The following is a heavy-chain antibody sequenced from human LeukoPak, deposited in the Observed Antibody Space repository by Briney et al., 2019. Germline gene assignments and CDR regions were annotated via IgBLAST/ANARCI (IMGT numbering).Heavy chain of an antibody. D-gene: IGHD6-13*01. Sequence: GGSLRLSCAASGFTVSSNYMSWVRQAPGKGLEWVSVIYSGGSTNYADSVKGRFTISRDNSKNTLFLQMNSLRAEDTAVYYCARGGYSSSWYHFDYWGQGTLVTVSS. CDR2: IYSGGST. CDR1: GFTVSSNY. CDR3: ARGGYSSSWYHFDY. V-gene: IGHV3-53*01. J-gene: IGHJ4*02.